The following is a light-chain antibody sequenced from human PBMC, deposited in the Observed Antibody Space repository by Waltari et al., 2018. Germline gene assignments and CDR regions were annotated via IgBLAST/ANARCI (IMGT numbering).Light chain of an antibody. J-gene: IGLJ1*01. V-gene: IGLV1-44*01. CDR3: AAWDDSLNGPGYV. Sequence: QSVLTQPPSASGTPGPRVTISCSGSRSNIGSNAVNWYQQRPGTAPKLLIYSTNQRPSGVPDRFSGSKSGTSASLAISGLQSEDEADYYCAAWDDSLNGPGYVFGTGTKVTVL. CDR2: STN. CDR1: RSNIGSNA.